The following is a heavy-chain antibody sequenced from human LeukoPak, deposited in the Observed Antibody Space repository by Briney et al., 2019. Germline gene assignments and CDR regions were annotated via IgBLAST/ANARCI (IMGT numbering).Heavy chain of an antibody. V-gene: IGHV4-59*08. CDR2: IHNRGTT. D-gene: IGHD3-22*01. CDR3: ARFTIDDTSGHFDY. CDR1: GDSSNTYY. Sequence: SETLSLTCIVSGDSSNTYYWSWIRQPPGKGLEWIGYIHNRGTTRYNPSLKSRVTISADTSKNHFSLNLTSVTAADTAVYHCARFTIDDTSGHFDYWGQGNLVTVSS. J-gene: IGHJ4*02.